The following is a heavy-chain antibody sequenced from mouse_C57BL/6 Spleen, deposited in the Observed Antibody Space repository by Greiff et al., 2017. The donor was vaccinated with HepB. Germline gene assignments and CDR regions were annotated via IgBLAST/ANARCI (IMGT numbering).Heavy chain of an antibody. J-gene: IGHJ1*03. D-gene: IGHD2-12*01. V-gene: IGHV5-17*01. CDR2: ISSGSSTN. Sequence: EVKVVESGGGLVKPGGSLKLSCAASGFTFSDYGMHWVRQAPEKGLEWVAYISSGSSTNYYADTVKGRFTISRDNAKNTLFLQMTSLRSEDTAMYYCARPGLYHSYFDVWGTGTTVTVSS. CDR3: ARPGLYHSYFDV. CDR1: GFTFSDYG.